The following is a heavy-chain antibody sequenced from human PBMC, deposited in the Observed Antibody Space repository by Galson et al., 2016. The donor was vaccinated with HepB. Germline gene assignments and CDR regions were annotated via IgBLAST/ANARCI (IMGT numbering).Heavy chain of an antibody. D-gene: IGHD1-1*01. CDR2: ISYSGTT. Sequence: TLSLTCGVSGVPVNSYRYHWSWLRQLPARGLEWIGYISYSGTTYYNPSLSGRVTISSDMSDNHFSLSLRSVTVADTAIYYCASDIKASGHVWGQGILVTVSS. J-gene: IGHJ1*01. V-gene: IGHV4-31*11. CDR3: ASDIKASGHV. CDR1: GVPVNSYRYH.